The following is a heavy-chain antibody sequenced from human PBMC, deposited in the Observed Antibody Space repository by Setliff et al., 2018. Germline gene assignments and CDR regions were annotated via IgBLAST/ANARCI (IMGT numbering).Heavy chain of an antibody. CDR3: ARDSGQYYGAYNPPDY. J-gene: IGHJ4*02. D-gene: IGHD3-10*01. Sequence: PGESLKISCAVSGFTFSDYYMSWFRQAPGKGLEWLSSIRSSGSTTYDADSVKGRFTISRDNTKDLLFLQMNSLRDEDTAVYYCARDSGQYYGAYNPPDYWGQGTLVTVS. V-gene: IGHV3-11*01. CDR2: IRSSGSTT. CDR1: GFTFSDYY.